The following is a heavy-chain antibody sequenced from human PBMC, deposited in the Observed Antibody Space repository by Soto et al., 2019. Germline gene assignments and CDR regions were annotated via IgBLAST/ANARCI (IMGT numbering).Heavy chain of an antibody. V-gene: IGHV1-69*02. J-gene: IGHJ4*02. CDR1: GDTFRFYS. D-gene: IGHD3-10*01. CDR2: INPILSMS. Sequence: QVQLVQSGAEVKKPGSSVRVSCKASGDTFRFYSINWVRQAPGLGLEWMGRINPILSMSNYAQRFQGRVTVTADKSTSTAYMELSSLRSEDTAMYYCASSYGSGYRAFDYWGQGALVTVSS. CDR3: ASSYGSGYRAFDY.